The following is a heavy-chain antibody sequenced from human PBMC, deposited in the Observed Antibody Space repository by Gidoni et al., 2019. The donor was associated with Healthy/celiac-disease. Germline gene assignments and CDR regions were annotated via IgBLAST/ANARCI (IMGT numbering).Heavy chain of an antibody. V-gene: IGHV1-69*01. CDR1: GGTFSSYA. CDR3: ARDGEPRTYGDYAGFDY. Sequence: QVQLVQSGAEVKKPWSSVKVSCKASGGTFSSYAISWVRQAPGQGLEWMGGIIPIFGTANYAQKFQGRVTITADESTSTAYMELSSLRSEDTAVYYCARDGEPRTYGDYAGFDYWGQGTLVTVSS. D-gene: IGHD4-17*01. J-gene: IGHJ4*02. CDR2: IIPIFGTA.